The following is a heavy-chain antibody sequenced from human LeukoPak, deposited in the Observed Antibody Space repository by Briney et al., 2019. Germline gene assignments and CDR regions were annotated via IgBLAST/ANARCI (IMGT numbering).Heavy chain of an antibody. Sequence: GSVKVSCMASGYTFTGYYMYWVRRAPGHGLEWMGWINPNSGGTNYAQKCQGRVTMTRDTSISTAYMELSRLRSDDTAVYYCARTRGHYYYYGMDVWGQGTTVTVSS. CDR1: GYTFTGYY. CDR3: ARTRGHYYYYGMDV. J-gene: IGHJ6*02. V-gene: IGHV1-2*02. CDR2: INPNSGGT.